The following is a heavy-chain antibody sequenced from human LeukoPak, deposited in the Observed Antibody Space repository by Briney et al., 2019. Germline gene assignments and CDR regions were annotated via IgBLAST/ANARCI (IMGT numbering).Heavy chain of an antibody. CDR1: GGSLSSHY. J-gene: IGHJ4*02. CDR3: ARKGRWGMKYYFDF. D-gene: IGHD4-23*01. CDR2: IYHTGST. Sequence: SETLSLTCNVSGGSLSSHYWSWVRQSPEKGLEWIGQIYHTGSTHYNPSLRSRFAISVDTSKNKFFLNVKSVTAADTAVYYCARKGRWGMKYYFDFWGQGTLVIVSS. V-gene: IGHV4-59*11.